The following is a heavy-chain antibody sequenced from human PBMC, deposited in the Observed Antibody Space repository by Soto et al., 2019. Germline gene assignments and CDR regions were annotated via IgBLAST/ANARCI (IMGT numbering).Heavy chain of an antibody. J-gene: IGHJ3*01. CDR3: ARGDRGGFDL. Sequence: EVQLVESGGGLVQPGEYLRLSCAASGFTFDYYWMHWVRQAPGQGLVWVSRVHSDGTTTTYADSVKGRFTISRDNARNTVSLQMSSLRAEDTAIYYCARGDRGGFDLWGHGTVVTVSS. CDR1: GFTFDYYW. V-gene: IGHV3-74*01. CDR2: VHSDGTTT. D-gene: IGHD3-10*01.